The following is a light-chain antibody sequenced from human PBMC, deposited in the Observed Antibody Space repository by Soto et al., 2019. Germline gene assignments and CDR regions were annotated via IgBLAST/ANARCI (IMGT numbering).Light chain of an antibody. V-gene: IGLV1-44*01. Sequence: QSVLTQPPSVSGTPGQRVTISCSGSASNIGSYPVNWYQQLPGTAPTLLVYMNNQRPSGVPDRFSGSKSGTSASLAISGLQSEDEADYHCAAWDDSLNGYVFGTGTKVTVL. CDR1: ASNIGSYP. CDR3: AAWDDSLNGYV. CDR2: MNN. J-gene: IGLJ1*01.